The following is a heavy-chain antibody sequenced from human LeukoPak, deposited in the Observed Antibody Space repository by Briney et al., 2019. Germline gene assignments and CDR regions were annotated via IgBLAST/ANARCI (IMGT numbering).Heavy chain of an antibody. CDR3: ARGPRLGELLWHWFDP. V-gene: IGHV4-38-2*02. CDR2: MYHSGST. J-gene: IGHJ5*02. Sequence: SETLSLTCTVSGYSISRGHYWGWIRQPPGKGLEWIGSMYHSGSTYYNPPLKSRVTISEDTSKNQFSLKLRSVTAADTAVYYCARGPRLGELLWHWFDPWGQGTLVTVSS. D-gene: IGHD3-10*01. CDR1: GYSISRGHY.